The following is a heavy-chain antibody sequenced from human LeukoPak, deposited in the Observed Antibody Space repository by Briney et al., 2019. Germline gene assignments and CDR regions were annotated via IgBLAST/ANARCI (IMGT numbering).Heavy chain of an antibody. CDR1: GGSFSGYY. CDR2: INHSGST. J-gene: IGHJ4*02. D-gene: IGHD4-11*01. V-gene: IGHV4-34*01. Sequence: SETLSLTCAVYGGSFSGYYWSWIRQPPGKGLEWIGEINHSGSTNYNPSLKSRVTISVDTSKNQFSLKLSSVTAADTAVYCCARGRGTTVTTDYFDYWGQGTLVTVSS. CDR3: ARGRGTTVTTDYFDY.